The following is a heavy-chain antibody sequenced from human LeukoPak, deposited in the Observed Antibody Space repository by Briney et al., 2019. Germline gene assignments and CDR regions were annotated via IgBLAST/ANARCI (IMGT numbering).Heavy chain of an antibody. J-gene: IGHJ4*02. V-gene: IGHV3-23*01. CDR1: GFTFSSYV. CDR3: AKGYMGYYDSSVFGY. D-gene: IGHD3-22*01. Sequence: GGSLRLSCAASGFTFSSYVMSWVRQAPGKGLEWVSGISGSGGTTNYADSVKGRFTISRDNSKNTLYLQMNSLRAEDTAIYYCAKGYMGYYDSSVFGYWGQGTLVTVSS. CDR2: ISGSGGTT.